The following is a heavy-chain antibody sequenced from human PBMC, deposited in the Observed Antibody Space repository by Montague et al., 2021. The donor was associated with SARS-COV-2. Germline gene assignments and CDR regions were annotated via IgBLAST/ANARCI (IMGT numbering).Heavy chain of an antibody. V-gene: IGHV3-7*01. J-gene: IGHJ6*02. Sequence: SLRLSCAGTGFTLSSHWMNLFRQAPGKGLEWVANINQDGSDRRYVDSVKGRFTISKDNAKNSLFLEMNSLRAEDTAVYYCARRNDMDVWGQGTTVTVSS. CDR1: GFTLSSHW. CDR3: ARRNDMDV. CDR2: INQDGSDR.